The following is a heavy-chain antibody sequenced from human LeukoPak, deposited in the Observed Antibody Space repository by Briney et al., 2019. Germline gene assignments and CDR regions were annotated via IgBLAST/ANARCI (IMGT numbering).Heavy chain of an antibody. CDR1: GYTFTSYG. V-gene: IGHV1-18*01. CDR3: ARDVSVADYYYYYTDV. Sequence: ASVKVSCKASGYTFTSYGISWVRQAPGQGLEWMGWISAYNGNTNYAQKLQGRVTMTTDTSTSTAYMELRSLRSDDTAVYYCARDVSVADYYYYYTDVWGKGTTVTISS. CDR2: ISAYNGNT. J-gene: IGHJ6*03. D-gene: IGHD2-15*01.